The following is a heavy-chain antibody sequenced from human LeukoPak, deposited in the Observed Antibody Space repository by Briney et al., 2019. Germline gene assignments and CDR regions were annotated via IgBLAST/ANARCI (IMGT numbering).Heavy chain of an antibody. J-gene: IGHJ4*02. CDR1: GGSISSYY. Sequence: SETLSLTCTVSGGSISSYYWSWLRQPPGKGLEWIGYRYYSGSTNYNPTLISRVTISVDTSRNQFSLKLTSVTAADTAVYFCAGGGDWEYFHYWGQGALVTVSS. CDR2: RYYSGST. CDR3: AGGGDWEYFHY. D-gene: IGHD2-21*02. V-gene: IGHV4-59*01.